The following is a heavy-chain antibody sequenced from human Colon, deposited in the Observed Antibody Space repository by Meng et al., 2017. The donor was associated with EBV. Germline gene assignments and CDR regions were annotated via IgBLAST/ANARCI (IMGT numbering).Heavy chain of an antibody. J-gene: IGHJ2*01. D-gene: IGHD4-17*01. V-gene: IGHV4-31*03. Sequence: QVQLQESGPGLVKPSQXLSLTCTVSGGSISSGNHYWSWIRQHPGKGLEYIGYIYYSGSTYYNPSLKSRVIISVDTSKNQFSLRLNSVTAADTAVYYCASLYGDSSVWYLDLWGRGTLVTVS. CDR1: GGSISSGNHY. CDR2: IYYSGST. CDR3: ASLYGDSSVWYLDL.